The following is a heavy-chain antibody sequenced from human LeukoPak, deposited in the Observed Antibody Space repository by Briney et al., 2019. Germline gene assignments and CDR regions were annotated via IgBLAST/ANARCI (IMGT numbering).Heavy chain of an antibody. D-gene: IGHD2-15*01. CDR1: GYTFTNYY. CDR2: INPSGGST. J-gene: IGHJ3*01. V-gene: IGHV1-46*01. CDR3: ARGYCSGGGCSVLDAFDG. Sequence: ASVKVSCKTSGYTFTNYYIHWVRRAPGQGLEWMGKINPSGGSTSYPQKFQGRVTMTRDTSTTTVYMELSTLRSEDTAIYYCARGYCSGGGCSVLDAFDGWGQGTIVTVSS.